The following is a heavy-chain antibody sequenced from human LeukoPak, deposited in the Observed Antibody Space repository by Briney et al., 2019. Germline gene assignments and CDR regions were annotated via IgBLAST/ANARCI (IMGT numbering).Heavy chain of an antibody. D-gene: IGHD3-9*01. CDR2: IRYDGSNK. Sequence: QPGGSLRLXCAASGFTFSSYGMHWVRQAPGKGLEWVAFIRYDGSNKYYADSVKGRFTISRDNSKNTLYLQMNSLRAEDTAVYYCAKDSDYDILTGYYNPFDYWGQGTLVTVSS. CDR3: AKDSDYDILTGYYNPFDY. CDR1: GFTFSSYG. J-gene: IGHJ4*02. V-gene: IGHV3-30*02.